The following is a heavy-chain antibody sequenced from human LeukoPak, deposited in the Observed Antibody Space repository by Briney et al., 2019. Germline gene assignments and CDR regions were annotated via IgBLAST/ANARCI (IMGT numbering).Heavy chain of an antibody. V-gene: IGHV1-18*01. CDR1: GYTFTSYG. Sequence: ASVKVSCKASGYTFTSYGISWVRQAPGQGLERMGWISAYNGNTNYAQKLQGRVTMTTDTSTSTAYLELRTLRSDDTAVYYCARRYCSSTSCSLYYFDSWGQGNLVTVSS. CDR3: ARRYCSSTSCSLYYFDS. D-gene: IGHD2-2*01. J-gene: IGHJ4*02. CDR2: ISAYNGNT.